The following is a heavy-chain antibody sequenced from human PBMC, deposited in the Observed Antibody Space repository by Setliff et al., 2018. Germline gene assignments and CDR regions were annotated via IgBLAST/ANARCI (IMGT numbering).Heavy chain of an antibody. CDR1: GYTFTTYY. V-gene: IGHV1-46*01. J-gene: IGHJ4*02. Sequence: ASAKVSCKASGYTFTTYYMHWVRQAPGQGLEWMGVINPGDGSTTYAQKFQGRVKRTRDTSTNTVYMQLNSLRFEDRVVYYCARENTAKNYWGEESDYWGQGTLVTVSS. CDR2: INPGDGST. D-gene: IGHD2-21*01. CDR3: ARENTAKNYWGEESDY.